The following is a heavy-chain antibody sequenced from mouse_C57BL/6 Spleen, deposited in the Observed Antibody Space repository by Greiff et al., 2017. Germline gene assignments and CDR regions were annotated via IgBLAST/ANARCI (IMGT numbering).Heavy chain of an antibody. CDR2: IYYSGTI. CDR3: ARDKDLLMIGCGYFDV. CDR1: GISITTGNYR. Sequence: EVQLKESGPGLVKPSQTVFLTCTVTGISITTGNYRWSWIRQFPGNKLEWIGYIYYSGTITYNPSLTSRTTITRDTPKNQFFLEMNSLTAEDTATYYCARDKDLLMIGCGYFDVWGTGTTVTVSS. V-gene: IGHV3-5*01. D-gene: IGHD2-4*01. J-gene: IGHJ1*03.